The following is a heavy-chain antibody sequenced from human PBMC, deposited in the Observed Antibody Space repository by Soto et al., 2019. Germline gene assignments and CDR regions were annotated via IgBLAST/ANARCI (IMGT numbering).Heavy chain of an antibody. CDR1: GGSISSGGYY. D-gene: IGHD6-13*01. V-gene: IGHV4-30-4*08. Sequence: SETLSLTCTVSGGSISSGGYYWSWIRQHPGKGLEWIGYIYYSGSTYYNPSLKSRVTISVDTSKNQFSLKLSSVTAADTAVYYCARGYSSSWYRPDYYYYGMDVWGQGTTVT. J-gene: IGHJ6*02. CDR3: ARGYSSSWYRPDYYYYGMDV. CDR2: IYYSGST.